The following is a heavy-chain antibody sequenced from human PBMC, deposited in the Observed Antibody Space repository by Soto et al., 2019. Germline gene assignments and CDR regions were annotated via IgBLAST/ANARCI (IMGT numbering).Heavy chain of an antibody. D-gene: IGHD6-19*01. V-gene: IGHV3-23*01. CDR1: GFXCSSYA. Sequence: GGSLRLSCAVSGFXCSSYAMNWVRQAPGKGLEWVSVISGSGDSTYYADSVKGRFTISRDNSKNTLYLQMNSLRAEDTAVYYCARRSSGWYFDYWGQGTLVTVSS. CDR2: ISGSGDST. CDR3: ARRSSGWYFDY. J-gene: IGHJ4*02.